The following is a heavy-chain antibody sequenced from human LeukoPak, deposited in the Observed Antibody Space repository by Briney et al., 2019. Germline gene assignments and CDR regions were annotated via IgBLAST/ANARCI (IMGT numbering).Heavy chain of an antibody. V-gene: IGHV1-2*06. J-gene: IGHJ4*02. CDR1: GGTFSSYT. CDR2: INPDSGGT. CDR3: ARIYDSSGYYHPHLDC. D-gene: IGHD3-22*01. Sequence: ASVKVSCKASGGTFSSYTISWVRQAPGQGLEWMGRINPDSGGTNYAQKFQGRVTMTRDTSISTAHMEVSGLRSDDTAVYYCARIYDSSGYYHPHLDCWGQGTLVTVSS.